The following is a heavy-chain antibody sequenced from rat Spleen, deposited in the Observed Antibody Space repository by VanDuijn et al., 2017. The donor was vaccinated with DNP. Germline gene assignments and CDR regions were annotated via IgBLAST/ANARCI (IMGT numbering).Heavy chain of an antibody. D-gene: IGHD1-2*01. CDR2: ISSDGST. V-gene: IGHV2S12*01. CDR1: GFSLTDFN. J-gene: IGHJ2*01. CDR3: ARHYTY. Sequence: QVQLKESGPDMVQPSQTLSLTCAVSGFSLTDFNVHWVRQPPGKVLEWIAAISSDGSTYYNSVFKSRLSISRDTSKSQVFLKMNSVQTEDTAIYFCARHYTYWGQGVMVTVSS.